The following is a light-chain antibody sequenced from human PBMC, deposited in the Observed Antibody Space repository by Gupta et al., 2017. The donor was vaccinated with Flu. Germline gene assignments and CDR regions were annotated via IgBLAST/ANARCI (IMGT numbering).Light chain of an antibody. J-gene: IGKJ1*01. CDR2: GAS. CDR1: ESINTHF. CDR3: QQYDSTPWT. V-gene: IGKV3-20*01. Sequence: EIVLTQSPATLSLSPGESGTLSCRASESINTHFLAWYQQKPGQAPRLLIFGASSRATGIPDRFSGSGSVTDFTLTINRLEPEDFAVYYCQQYDSTPWTFGQGTKVEVK.